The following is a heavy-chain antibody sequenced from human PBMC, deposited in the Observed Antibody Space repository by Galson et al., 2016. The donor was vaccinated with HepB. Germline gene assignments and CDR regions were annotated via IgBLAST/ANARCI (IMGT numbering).Heavy chain of an antibody. V-gene: IGHV3-11*01. D-gene: IGHD3-3*01. CDR3: AREPTYYGSSYYYGMDV. CDR2: MSGGGSII. Sequence: SLRLSCAASGFDFSDKYMSWIRQAPGKGLEWVSFMSGGGSIISYADSVRGRFTISRANAKNSLYLQMNSLRVEDTAVYYCAREPTYYGSSYYYGMDVWGQGTTVTVSS. CDR1: GFDFSDKY. J-gene: IGHJ6*02.